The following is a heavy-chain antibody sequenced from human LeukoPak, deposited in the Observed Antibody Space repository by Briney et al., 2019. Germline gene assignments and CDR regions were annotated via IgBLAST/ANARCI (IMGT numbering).Heavy chain of an antibody. J-gene: IGHJ4*02. V-gene: IGHV4-61*02. D-gene: IGHD6-19*01. CDR1: GGSISSGSYY. Sequence: KASQTLSLTCTVSGGSISSGSYYWGWIRQPAGKGLEWIGRIYTSGSTNYNPSLKSRVTISVDTSKNQFSLKLSSVTAADTAVYYCARAGYSSGWYGGYYFDYWGQGTLVTVSS. CDR2: IYTSGST. CDR3: ARAGYSSGWYGGYYFDY.